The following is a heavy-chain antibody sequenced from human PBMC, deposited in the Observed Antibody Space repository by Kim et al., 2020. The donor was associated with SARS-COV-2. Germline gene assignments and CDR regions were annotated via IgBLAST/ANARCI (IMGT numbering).Heavy chain of an antibody. Sequence: ASVKVSCKASGYTFTGYYMHWVRQAPGQGLEWMGWINPNSGGTNYAQKFQGRVTMTRDTSISTAYMELSRLRSDDTAVYYCARDLLLALISTAPTGSGWFDPWGQGTLVTVSS. J-gene: IGHJ5*02. V-gene: IGHV1-2*02. CDR3: ARDLLLALISTAPTGSGWFDP. CDR1: GYTFTGYY. D-gene: IGHD3-9*01. CDR2: INPNSGGT.